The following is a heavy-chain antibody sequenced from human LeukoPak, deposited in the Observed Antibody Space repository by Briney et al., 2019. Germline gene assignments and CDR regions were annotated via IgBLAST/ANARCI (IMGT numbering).Heavy chain of an antibody. D-gene: IGHD5-18*01. Sequence: SETLSLTCTGSGGSVGSGSYYWSWIRQSPGKGLEWIGYILYSDITNYNPSLKSRVTMSVDTSKNQFSLRLTSVTAADTAVYYCAAMAVNWFDPWGQGTLVIVSS. J-gene: IGHJ5*02. CDR1: GGSVGSGSYY. V-gene: IGHV4-61*01. CDR2: ILYSDIT. CDR3: AAMAVNWFDP.